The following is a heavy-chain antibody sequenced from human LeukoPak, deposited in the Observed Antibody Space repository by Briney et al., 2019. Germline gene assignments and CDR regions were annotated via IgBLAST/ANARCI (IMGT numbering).Heavy chain of an antibody. Sequence: ASVKVSCKASGYIFSNYSISWVRQAPGQGLEWMGWINTDNGNTNYAQKVQDRVTLTTDTPSNIAYLEVRSLRRDDTAVYYCAREGGSSNWHDAFDIWGQGTMVTVSS. J-gene: IGHJ3*02. CDR3: AREGGSSNWHDAFDI. CDR2: INTDNGNT. CDR1: GYIFSNYS. V-gene: IGHV1-18*01. D-gene: IGHD6-13*01.